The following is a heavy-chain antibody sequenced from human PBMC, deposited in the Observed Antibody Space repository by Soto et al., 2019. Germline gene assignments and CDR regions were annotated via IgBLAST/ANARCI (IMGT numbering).Heavy chain of an antibody. CDR1: GDSVSSNSAA. Sequence: RSQTLSLTCAISGDSVSSNSAAWNWIRQSPSRGLEWLGRTYYRSKWYNDYAVSVKSRITINPDTSKNQFSLQLNSVTPEDTAVYYCARDGTESAEYSSSSPPYYYYGMDVWGQGTTVTVSS. J-gene: IGHJ6*02. V-gene: IGHV6-1*01. D-gene: IGHD6-6*01. CDR3: ARDGTESAEYSSSSPPYYYYGMDV. CDR2: TYYRSKWYN.